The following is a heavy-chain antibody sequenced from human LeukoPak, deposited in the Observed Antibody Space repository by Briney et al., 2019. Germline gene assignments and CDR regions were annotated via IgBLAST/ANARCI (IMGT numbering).Heavy chain of an antibody. Sequence: SETLSLTCTISGGSVSDYYWSWIRRSPGKGLEWIGYIYHTGSTSYSPSLKSRVTISADTSQNQFSLKLSSVTAADTAVYYCASRKLGNDYWGQGTLVTVSS. J-gene: IGHJ4*02. CDR2: IYHTGST. CDR1: GGSVSDYY. CDR3: ASRKLGNDY. V-gene: IGHV4-59*02. D-gene: IGHD7-27*01.